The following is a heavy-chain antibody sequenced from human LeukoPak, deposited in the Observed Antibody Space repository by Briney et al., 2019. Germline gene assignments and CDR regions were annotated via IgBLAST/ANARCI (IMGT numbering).Heavy chain of an antibody. CDR2: INPNSGGT. CDR1: GYTFTGYY. J-gene: IGHJ3*02. V-gene: IGHV1-2*02. CDR3: ARRPGIAAAGSAFDI. D-gene: IGHD6-13*01. Sequence: ASVKVSCKAPGYTFTGYYMHWVRQAPGQGLEWMGWINPNSGGTNYAQKFQGRVTMTRDTSISTAYMELSRLRSDDTAVYYCARRPGIAAAGSAFDIWGQGTMVTVSS.